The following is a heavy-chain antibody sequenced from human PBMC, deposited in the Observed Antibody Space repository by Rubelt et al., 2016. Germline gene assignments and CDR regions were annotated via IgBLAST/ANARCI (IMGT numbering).Heavy chain of an antibody. J-gene: IGHJ4*02. CDR3: ARISSRGWGRYFDP. CDR1: RGSFSGFY. D-gene: IGHD2-2*01. CDR2: INHRGRT. Sequence: QVQLQQWGAGLVKPSETLSLTCAVYRGSFSGFYWNWVRQSPGKGLEWIGEINHRGRTNFNPSLKSRLTMSVDTAKNQISLNLTSVTTADTAIYYCARISSRGWGRYFDPWGQGTLVTVSS. V-gene: IGHV4-34*02.